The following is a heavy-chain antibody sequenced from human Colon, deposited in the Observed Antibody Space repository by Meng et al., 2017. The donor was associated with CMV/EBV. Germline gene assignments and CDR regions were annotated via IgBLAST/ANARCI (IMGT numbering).Heavy chain of an antibody. CDR3: LKEVNLDCRTSCHDS. J-gene: IGHJ4*02. Sequence: GESLKISCVASGFTFSNYGMHWVRQPPGKGLEWLTIILSDGSETHYSDSAKGRFSVSRDNSKNTLYLEMNSLRPEDTAVYYCLKEVNLDCRTSCHDSWGQGSLVTVSS. CDR2: ILSDGSET. V-gene: IGHV3-30*02. CDR1: GFTFSNYG. D-gene: IGHD2-2*01.